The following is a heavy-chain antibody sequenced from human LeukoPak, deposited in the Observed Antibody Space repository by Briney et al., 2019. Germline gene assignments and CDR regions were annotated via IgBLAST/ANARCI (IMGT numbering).Heavy chain of an antibody. V-gene: IGHV4-59*01. CDR2: IYYSGNT. D-gene: IGHD3-22*01. CDR1: GGPISSYY. J-gene: IGHJ4*02. Sequence: KSSETLSLTCTVSGGPISSYYWSWTRQPPGKGLEYIGYIYYSGNTNYNPSLKSRVTISVDTSKNQFSLKLSSVTAADTAVYYCGRYSKYLDSRGYYVDHWGQGISVTVSS. CDR3: GRYSKYLDSRGYYVDH.